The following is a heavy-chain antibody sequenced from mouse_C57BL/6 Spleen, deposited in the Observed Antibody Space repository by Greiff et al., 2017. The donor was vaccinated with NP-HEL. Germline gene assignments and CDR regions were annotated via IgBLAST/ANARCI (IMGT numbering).Heavy chain of an antibody. V-gene: IGHV14-4*01. CDR2: IDPENGDT. D-gene: IGHD3-2*02. CDR1: GFNIKDDY. Sequence: VQLQQSGAELVRPGASVKLSCTASGFNIKDDYMHWVKQRPEQGLEWIGWIDPENGDTEYASKFQGKATITADKSSNTAYLQLSSLTSEDTAVYYCTPHSGGYFDVWGTGTTVTVSS. J-gene: IGHJ1*03. CDR3: TPHSGGYFDV.